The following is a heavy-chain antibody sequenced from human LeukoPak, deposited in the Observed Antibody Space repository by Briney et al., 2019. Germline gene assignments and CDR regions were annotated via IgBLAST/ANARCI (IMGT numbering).Heavy chain of an antibody. J-gene: IGHJ4*02. D-gene: IGHD6-19*01. CDR3: AKGGHRGWLAPGFDY. CDR1: GFTFDDYA. V-gene: IGHV3-9*01. Sequence: PGGSLRLSCAASGFTFDDYAMHWVRQAPGKGPEWVSGISWNSGSIGYADSVKGRFTISRDNAKNSLYLQMNSLRAEDTALYYCAKGGHRGWLAPGFDYWGQGTLVTVSS. CDR2: ISWNSGSI.